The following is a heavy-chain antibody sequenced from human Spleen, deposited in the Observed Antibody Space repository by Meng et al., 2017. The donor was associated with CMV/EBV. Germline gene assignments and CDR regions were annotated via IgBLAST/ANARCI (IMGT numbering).Heavy chain of an antibody. J-gene: IGHJ4*02. V-gene: IGHV3-30*04. CDR3: AKDAGVSSYQDY. Sequence: SWAASGFTFSGHALHWVRLAPGKGLEWVAIMSFDGGRQYYADSVKGRLTISRDNSKNSLYLQMNSLRTEDTAMYYCAKDAGVSSYQDYWGQGTLVTVSS. CDR1: GFTFSGHA. CDR2: MSFDGGRQ. D-gene: IGHD5-12*01.